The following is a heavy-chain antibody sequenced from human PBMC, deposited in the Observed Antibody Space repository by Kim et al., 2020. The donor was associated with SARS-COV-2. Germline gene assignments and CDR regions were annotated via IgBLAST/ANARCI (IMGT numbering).Heavy chain of an antibody. CDR3: ARDGDLYSSGKDAFDT. D-gene: IGHD6-19*01. J-gene: IGHJ3*02. CDR1: GFTFSSYW. V-gene: IGHV3-7*01. CDR2: IKQDGNQK. Sequence: GGSLRLSCAASGFTFSSYWMTWVRQAPGKGLEWVANIKQDGNQKYYVDSVKGRFTISRDNAKNSLYLQMNSLRAEDTAVYYCARDGDLYSSGKDAFDTWAKGQWSPSLQ.